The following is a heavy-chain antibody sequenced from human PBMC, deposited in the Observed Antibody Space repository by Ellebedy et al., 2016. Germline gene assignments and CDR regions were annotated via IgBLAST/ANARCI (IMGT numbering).Heavy chain of an antibody. CDR1: GFTFSSYV. V-gene: IGHV3-23*01. CDR2: ISGNGGST. J-gene: IGHJ6*02. D-gene: IGHD3/OR15-3a*01. Sequence: GGSLRLSCAASGFTFSSYVMIWVRQAPGKGLEWVSGISGNGGSTYYADSVKGRFTISRDNFRNTLYLQMNSLRAEDTAVYYCAKDRDYWTGRLDYYYGMDVWGQGTTVTVSS. CDR3: AKDRDYWTGRLDYYYGMDV.